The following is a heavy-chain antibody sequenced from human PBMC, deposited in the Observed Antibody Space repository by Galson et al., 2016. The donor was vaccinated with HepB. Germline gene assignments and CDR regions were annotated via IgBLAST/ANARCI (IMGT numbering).Heavy chain of an antibody. D-gene: IGHD5-18*01. V-gene: IGHV1-18*01. J-gene: IGHJ4*02. Sequence: SVKVSCKASGYTFSSYGITWVRQAPGQGLEWMGWINCYTGNRNFAQNLQGRITMTTDTSTKPAYMELRSLRSDDTAVYYCARGHTPTSTYSYGWDSFDYWGQGTLVTVSS. CDR1: GYTFSSYG. CDR2: INCYTGNR. CDR3: ARGHTPTSTYSYGWDSFDY.